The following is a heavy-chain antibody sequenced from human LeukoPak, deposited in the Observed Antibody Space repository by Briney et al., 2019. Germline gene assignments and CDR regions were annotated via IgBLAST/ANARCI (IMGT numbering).Heavy chain of an antibody. Sequence: KAGRALRISCAASGFTFSSYSMKWVREAPGKGLEWVSSISSSSSYIYYADSVKGRFTISRDNAKNSLYMQMNSLRAEDTAVYYCARAPGGYCSSTSCYVWFDPWGQGTLVTVSS. CDR3: ARAPGGYCSSTSCYVWFDP. J-gene: IGHJ5*02. D-gene: IGHD2-2*01. CDR2: ISSSSSYI. CDR1: GFTFSSYS. V-gene: IGHV3-21*01.